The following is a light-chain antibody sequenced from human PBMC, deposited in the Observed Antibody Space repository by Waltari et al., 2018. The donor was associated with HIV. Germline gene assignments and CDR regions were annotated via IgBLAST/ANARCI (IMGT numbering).Light chain of an antibody. Sequence: SFDLRQAPALSVSPGQTARITCAGYELAKQFCYWYQQKPGQAPVLVIYNDNERPSGIPQRFSGSSSGTTATLTISGVQAEDEADYYCQSADSSVTYEVVFGGGTKLTVL. J-gene: IGLJ3*02. CDR1: ELAKQF. CDR3: QSADSSVTYEVV. V-gene: IGLV3-25*03. CDR2: NDN.